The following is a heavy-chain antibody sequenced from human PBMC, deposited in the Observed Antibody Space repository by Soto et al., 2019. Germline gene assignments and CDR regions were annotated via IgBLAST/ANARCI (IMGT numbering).Heavy chain of an antibody. CDR3: ARDLSRRYCGGDCYPLAEYFQH. V-gene: IGHV3-11*01. CDR1: GFTFSDYY. J-gene: IGHJ1*01. Sequence: QVQLVESGGGLVKPGGSLRLSCAASGFTFSDYYMSWIRQAPGKGLEWVSYISSSGSTIYYADSVKGRFTISRDNAKNSLYLQMNSLRAEDTAVYYCARDLSRRYCGGDCYPLAEYFQHWGQGTLVTVSS. D-gene: IGHD2-21*02. CDR2: ISSSGSTI.